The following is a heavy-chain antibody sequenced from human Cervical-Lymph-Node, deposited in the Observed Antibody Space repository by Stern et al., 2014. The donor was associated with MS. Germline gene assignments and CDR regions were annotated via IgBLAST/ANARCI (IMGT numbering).Heavy chain of an antibody. CDR2: INPSGGST. CDR1: GYTFTDYY. V-gene: IGHV1-46*01. D-gene: IGHD4-17*01. CDR3: ALMTTVTRGFDY. Sequence: VHLVESGAEVKKTGASVKVSCQTSGYTFTDYYLHWVRQSPGQGLEWMGIINPSGGSTSYAQKFQGRVTLTRDTSTGTVYMELSSLRSEDTAVYYCALMTTVTRGFDYWGQGTLVTVSS. J-gene: IGHJ4*02.